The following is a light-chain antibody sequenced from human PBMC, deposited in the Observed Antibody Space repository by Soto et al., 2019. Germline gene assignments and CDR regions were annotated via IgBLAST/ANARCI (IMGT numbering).Light chain of an antibody. V-gene: IGLV2-14*01. CDR3: SSYITSTTLVV. Sequence: QSALTQPASVSGSPGQSITISCTGTSSDVGDYNYVSWYQQHPGKAPKLMIYEVSNRPSGVSNRFSGSKSGNTASLTISGLQAEDEAAYYCSSYITSTTLVVFGGGNKLTVL. CDR1: SSDVGDYNY. CDR2: EVS. J-gene: IGLJ2*01.